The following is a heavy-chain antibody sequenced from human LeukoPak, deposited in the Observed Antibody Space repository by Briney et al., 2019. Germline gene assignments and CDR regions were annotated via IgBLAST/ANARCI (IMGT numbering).Heavy chain of an antibody. V-gene: IGHV1-69*13. J-gene: IGHJ4*02. CDR3: ASNTKYYEGSGHYVFDF. CDR1: GGTFSTYA. Sequence: GASVKVSCKASGGTFSTYAISRVRQAPGQGLEWMGGIIPILGTAKYPQGFQGRVTITADEITSTAYMELSSLTSEDTAVYYCASNTKYYEGSGHYVFDFWGQGTLVSVSS. D-gene: IGHD3-22*01. CDR2: IIPILGTA.